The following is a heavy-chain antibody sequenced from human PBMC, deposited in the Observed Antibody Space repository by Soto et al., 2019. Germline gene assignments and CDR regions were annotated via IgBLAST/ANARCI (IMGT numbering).Heavy chain of an antibody. CDR1: GFTFSSYA. V-gene: IGHV3-23*01. Sequence: GGSLRLSCAASGFTFSSYAMSWVRQAPGKGLEWVSAISGSGGSTYYADSVKGRFTISRDNSKNTLYLKMNSLRAEDTAVYSCAKYYYDSSGYYFDYWGQGTLVTVSS. CDR3: AKYYYDSSGYYFDY. D-gene: IGHD3-22*01. CDR2: ISGSGGST. J-gene: IGHJ4*02.